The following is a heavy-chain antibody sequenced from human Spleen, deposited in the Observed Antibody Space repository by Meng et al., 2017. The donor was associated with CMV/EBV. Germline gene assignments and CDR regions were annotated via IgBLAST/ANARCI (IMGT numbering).Heavy chain of an antibody. J-gene: IGHJ6*02. Sequence: GESLKISCAASGFSFSNYWMNWFRQAPGKGLEWVASISPDGGEIYLVDSMKGRFTISRDNSKDTLFLQMNSLRVEDTALYYCAKDPHKGYCSSTGCYGVGMDVWGQGTTVTVSS. V-gene: IGHV3-7*01. CDR2: ISPDGGEI. CDR3: AKDPHKGYCSSTGCYGVGMDV. CDR1: GFSFSNYW. D-gene: IGHD2-2*01.